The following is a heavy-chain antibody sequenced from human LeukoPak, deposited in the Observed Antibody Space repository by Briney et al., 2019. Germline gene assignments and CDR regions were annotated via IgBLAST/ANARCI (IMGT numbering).Heavy chain of an antibody. J-gene: IGHJ4*02. V-gene: IGHV3-48*04. CDR1: GFTFSSYS. CDR3: ARDLPLYYYDSSGYSGLFDY. D-gene: IGHD3-22*01. Sequence: GGSLRLSCAASGFTFSSYSMNWVRQAPGKGLEWVSYISSSSSTIYYADSVKGRFTISRDNAKNSLYLQMNSLRAEDTAVYYCARDLPLYYYDSSGYSGLFDYWGQGTLVTVSS. CDR2: ISSSSSTI.